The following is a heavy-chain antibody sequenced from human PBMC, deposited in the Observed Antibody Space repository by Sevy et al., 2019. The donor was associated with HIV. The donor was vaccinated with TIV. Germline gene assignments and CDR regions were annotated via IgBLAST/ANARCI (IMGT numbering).Heavy chain of an antibody. Sequence: GGSLRLSCAASGFTFDDYAMHWVRQAPGKGLEWVSGISWNSGSIGYADSVKGRFTISRDNAKNSLYLQMNSLRAEDMALYYCAKGGFTISPDCMDVWGQGTTVTVSS. J-gene: IGHJ6*02. V-gene: IGHV3-9*03. D-gene: IGHD3-3*01. CDR1: GFTFDDYA. CDR3: AKGGFTISPDCMDV. CDR2: ISWNSGSI.